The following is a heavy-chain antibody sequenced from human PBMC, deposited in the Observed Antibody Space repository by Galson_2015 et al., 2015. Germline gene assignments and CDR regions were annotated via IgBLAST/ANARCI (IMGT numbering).Heavy chain of an antibody. J-gene: IGHJ4*02. V-gene: IGHV3-9*01. CDR1: GFTFDDYA. CDR2: INWNGDSI. CDR3: TKDGTAAGPLYHFDH. Sequence: SLRLSCAASGFTFDDYAMHWVRQAPGKGLEWVSGINWNGDSITYADSVKGRFTISRDNAKNSLYLQMNSLRAEDTALYYCTKDGTAAGPLYHFDHWGQGTLVTVSS. D-gene: IGHD6-13*01.